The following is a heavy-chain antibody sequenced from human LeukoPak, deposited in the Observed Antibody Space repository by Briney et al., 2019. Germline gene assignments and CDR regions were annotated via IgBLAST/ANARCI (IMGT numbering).Heavy chain of an antibody. CDR1: GGSISSSNW. V-gene: IGHV4-4*02. D-gene: IGHD6-19*01. Sequence: KSSETLSLTCAVSGGSISSSNWWSWVRQPPGKGLEWIGEINHSGITNYNPSLKSRVTISADTSKNQFSLKLSSVTAADTSVYYCASDTVAGTGWGQGTLVTVSS. CDR2: INHSGIT. J-gene: IGHJ4*02. CDR3: ASDTVAGTG.